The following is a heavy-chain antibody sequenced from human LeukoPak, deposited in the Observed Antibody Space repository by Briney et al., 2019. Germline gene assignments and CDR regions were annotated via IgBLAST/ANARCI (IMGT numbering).Heavy chain of an antibody. D-gene: IGHD5-24*01. CDR3: AKSRDGSLDY. J-gene: IGHJ4*02. V-gene: IGHV3-30*18. CDR2: ISYDGSNK. CDR1: GFTFSTYG. Sequence: GGSLRLSCAASGFTFSTYGIHWVRQAPGKGLEWVALISYDGSNKYYADSVKGRFTISRDNSKNTLYLQMNSLRPEDTAVYYCAKSRDGSLDYWGQGTLVTVSS.